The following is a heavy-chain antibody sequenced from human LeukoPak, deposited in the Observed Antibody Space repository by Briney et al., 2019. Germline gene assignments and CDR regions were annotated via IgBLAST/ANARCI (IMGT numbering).Heavy chain of an antibody. V-gene: IGHV4-4*07. CDR3: ARADIAAAGKGYYYYYMDV. Sequence: SETLSLTCTVSGGSISSYYWSWIRQPAGKGLEWIGRIYTSGSTNYNPSLKSRVTMSVDTSKNQFSLKLSSVTAADTAVYYCARADIAAAGKGYYYYYMDVWGKGTTVTISS. CDR2: IYTSGST. CDR1: GGSISSYY. J-gene: IGHJ6*03. D-gene: IGHD6-13*01.